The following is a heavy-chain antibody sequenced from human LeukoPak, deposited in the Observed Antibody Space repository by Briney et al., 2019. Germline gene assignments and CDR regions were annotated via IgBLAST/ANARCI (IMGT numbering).Heavy chain of an antibody. CDR2: IYSGGST. J-gene: IGHJ4*02. V-gene: IGHV3-53*01. Sequence: GGSLRLSCAASGFTVSSNYMSWVRQAPGKGLEWVSVIYSGGSTYYADSVKGRFTISRDNSKNTLYLQMNSLRAEDTAVYYCATPVHDASLDYWGQGTLVTVSS. D-gene: IGHD2-2*01. CDR1: GFTVSSNY. CDR3: ATPVHDASLDY.